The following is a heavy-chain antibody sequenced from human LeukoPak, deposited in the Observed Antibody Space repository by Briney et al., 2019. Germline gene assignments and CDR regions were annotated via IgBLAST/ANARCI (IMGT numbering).Heavy chain of an antibody. J-gene: IGHJ3*02. D-gene: IGHD4-17*01. Sequence: ASVKVSCKASGYTFTGYYMHWVRQAPGQGLEWMGRINPNSGGTNYARKFQGRVPMTRDTSISTAYMELSRLRSDDTAVYYCARHYGPRAFDIWGQGTMVTVSS. CDR1: GYTFTGYY. V-gene: IGHV1-2*06. CDR2: INPNSGGT. CDR3: ARHYGPRAFDI.